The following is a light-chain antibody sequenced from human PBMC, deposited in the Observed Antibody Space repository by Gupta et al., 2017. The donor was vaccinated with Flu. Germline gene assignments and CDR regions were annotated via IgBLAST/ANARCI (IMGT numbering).Light chain of an antibody. V-gene: IGLV3-1*01. CDR3: QAWDNNAWV. J-gene: IGLJ3*02. Sequence: QKPGQSPVLIIYQDNKRPSGIDERVSGSNSGSTATLTISGTQAMDEADYDCQAWDNNAWVFGGRTRLTVL. CDR2: QDN.